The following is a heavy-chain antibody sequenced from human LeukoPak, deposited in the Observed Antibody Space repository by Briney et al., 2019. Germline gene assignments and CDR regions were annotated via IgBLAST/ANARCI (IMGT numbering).Heavy chain of an antibody. CDR2: IYYSGST. V-gene: IGHV4-39*01. D-gene: IGHD6-13*01. Sequence: SETLSLTCTVSGGSISSSSYYWGWIRQPPGKGLEWIGSIYYSGSTYYNPSLKSRVTISVDTSKNQFSLKLSSVTAADTAVYYCARAAAGARPIDYWGQGTLVTVSS. CDR1: GGSISSSSYY. J-gene: IGHJ4*02. CDR3: ARAAAGARPIDY.